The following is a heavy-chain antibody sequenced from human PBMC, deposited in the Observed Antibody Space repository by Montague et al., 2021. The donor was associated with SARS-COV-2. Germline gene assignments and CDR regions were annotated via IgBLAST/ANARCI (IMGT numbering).Heavy chain of an antibody. D-gene: IGHD3-9*01. CDR2: IYYSGST. J-gene: IGHJ4*02. Sequence: SETLSLTCTVSGGSISSYYWSWIRQPPGKGLEWIGYIYYSGSTNYNPSLKSRVTISVDTSKNQFSLKLSSVTAADTAVYYCARLELRYFDWLLLGEGYFDYWGQGTLVTVSS. V-gene: IGHV4-59*08. CDR3: ARLELRYFDWLLLGEGYFDY. CDR1: GGSISSYY.